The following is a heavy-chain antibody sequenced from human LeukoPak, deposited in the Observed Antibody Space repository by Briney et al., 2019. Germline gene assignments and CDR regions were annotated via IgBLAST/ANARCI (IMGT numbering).Heavy chain of an antibody. V-gene: IGHV4-59*01. CDR3: ARGVNYDFWSGYYTETGYYGMDV. CDR2: IYYSGST. Sequence: ESSETLSLTCTVSGGSISSYYWSWIRQPPGKGLEWIGYIYYSGSTNYNPSLKSRVTISVDTSKNQFSLKLSSVTAADTAVYYCARGVNYDFWSGYYTETGYYGMDVWGQGTTVTVSS. J-gene: IGHJ6*02. D-gene: IGHD3-3*01. CDR1: GGSISSYY.